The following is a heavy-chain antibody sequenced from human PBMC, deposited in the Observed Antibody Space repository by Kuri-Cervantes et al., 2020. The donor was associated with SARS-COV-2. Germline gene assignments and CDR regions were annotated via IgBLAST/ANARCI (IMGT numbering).Heavy chain of an antibody. CDR2: ISYDGSNK. Sequence: WGTLCLSCAASGFTFSSYAMHWVRQAPGKGLEWVAVISYDGSNKYYADSVKGRFTISKESGENSLYLHMNSLRGDDTAVYYCARVAGEGPIYYYYMDVWGNGTTVTVSS. CDR3: ARVAGEGPIYYYYMDV. V-gene: IGHV3-30-3*01. J-gene: IGHJ6*03. CDR1: GFTFSSYA. D-gene: IGHD2-21*01.